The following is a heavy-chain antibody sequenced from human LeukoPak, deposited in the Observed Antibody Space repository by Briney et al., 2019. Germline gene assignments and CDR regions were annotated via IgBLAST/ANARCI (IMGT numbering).Heavy chain of an antibody. CDR3: ARQQLRHEGDWFDP. CDR1: GFTFSSYG. CDR2: ISYDGSNK. D-gene: IGHD5-12*01. Sequence: GGSLRLSCAASGFTFSSYGMHWVRQAPGKGLEWVAVISYDGSNKYYADSVKGRFTISRDNSKNALYLQMNSLRAEDTAVYYCARQQLRHEGDWFDPWGQGTLVTVSS. V-gene: IGHV3-30*03. J-gene: IGHJ5*02.